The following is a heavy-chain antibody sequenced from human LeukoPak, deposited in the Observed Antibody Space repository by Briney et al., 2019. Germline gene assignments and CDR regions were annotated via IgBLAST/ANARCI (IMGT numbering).Heavy chain of an antibody. CDR2: ISGYNGNT. V-gene: IGHV1-18*01. Sequence: GASVKVSCKASGYTFKFNGISWVRQAPGQGLEWMGWISGYNGNTNYAQNLQGRLTMTKDISTSTAYMELRSLGSDDTAVYFCARASASLTGIAALGFDLWGQGTLVTVSS. CDR1: GYTFKFNG. CDR3: ARASASLTGIAALGFDL. D-gene: IGHD6-13*01. J-gene: IGHJ4*02.